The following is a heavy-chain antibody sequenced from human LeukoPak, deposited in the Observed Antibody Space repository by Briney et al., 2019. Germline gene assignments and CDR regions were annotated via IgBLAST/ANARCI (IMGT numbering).Heavy chain of an antibody. CDR2: IYSGGNT. D-gene: IGHD1-20*01. V-gene: IGHV3-53*01. J-gene: IGHJ4*02. Sequence: QTGGSLRLSCAASGFTVSSNYMSWVRQAPGKGLEWVSIIYSGGNTYYADSVKGRFTISRDNSKNTLYLQMNSLRAEDTAVYYCARPHYNWGYFDYWGQGTLVTVSS. CDR1: GFTVSSNY. CDR3: ARPHYNWGYFDY.